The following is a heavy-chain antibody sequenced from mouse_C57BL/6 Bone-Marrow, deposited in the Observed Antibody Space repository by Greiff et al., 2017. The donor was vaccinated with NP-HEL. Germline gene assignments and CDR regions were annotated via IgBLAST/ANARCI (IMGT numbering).Heavy chain of an antibody. V-gene: IGHV1-76*01. CDR3: ARGGYYPLDYAMDY. CDR1: GYTFTDYY. D-gene: IGHD2-3*01. CDR2: IYPGSGNT. Sequence: QVHVKQSGAELVRPGASVKLSCKASGYTFTDYYINWVKQRPGQGLEWIARIYPGSGNTYYNEKFKGKATLTAEKSSSTAYMQLSSLTSEDSAVYFCARGGYYPLDYAMDYWGQGTSVTVSS. J-gene: IGHJ4*01.